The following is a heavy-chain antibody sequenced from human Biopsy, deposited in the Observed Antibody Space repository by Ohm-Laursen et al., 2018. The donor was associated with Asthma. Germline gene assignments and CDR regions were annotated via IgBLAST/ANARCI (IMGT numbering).Heavy chain of an antibody. J-gene: IGHJ6*02. V-gene: IGHV3-30*04. CDR2: ILYDGRNT. D-gene: IGHD2-21*02. Sequence: SLRLSCAASGFTFDNYTMHWVRQAPGKGLEWVTIILYDGRNTYYADSVEGRFTISRDNSKNTLFLQMSSLRPEDTAVYYCARGGLHYYEYYGMDAWGQGTTVTVSS. CDR1: GFTFDNYT. CDR3: ARGGLHYYEYYGMDA.